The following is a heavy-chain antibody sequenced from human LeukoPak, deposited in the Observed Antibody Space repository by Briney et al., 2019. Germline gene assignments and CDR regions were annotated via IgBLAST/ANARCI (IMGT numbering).Heavy chain of an antibody. CDR2: IFPILGIA. V-gene: IGHV1-69*02. CDR1: GGTFSSYT. Sequence: SVKVSCKASGGTFSSYTISWVRQAPGQGLEWMGRIFPILGIANYAQKFQGRVTITADKSTSTAYMELSSLRSEDTAVYYCASITMVRGVIEGFDPWGQGTLVTVSS. J-gene: IGHJ5*02. D-gene: IGHD3-10*01. CDR3: ASITMVRGVIEGFDP.